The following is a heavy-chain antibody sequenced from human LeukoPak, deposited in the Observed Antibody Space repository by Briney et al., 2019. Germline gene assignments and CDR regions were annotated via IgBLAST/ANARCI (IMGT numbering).Heavy chain of an antibody. CDR3: ARRSSGWHDVFDI. Sequence: GGSLRLSCAASGFTFSSYWMHWVRQAPGKGLVWVSRINSDGSSTSYADSVKGRFTISRDNAKNTLYLQMNSLRAEDTAVYYCARRSSGWHDVFDIWGQGTMVTVSS. D-gene: IGHD6-19*01. CDR2: INSDGSST. J-gene: IGHJ3*02. V-gene: IGHV3-74*01. CDR1: GFTFSSYW.